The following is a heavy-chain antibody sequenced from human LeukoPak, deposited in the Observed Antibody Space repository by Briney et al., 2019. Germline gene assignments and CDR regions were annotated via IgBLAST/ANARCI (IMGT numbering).Heavy chain of an antibody. CDR1: GSTFSSNG. V-gene: IGHV3-30*02. CDR2: IPYDGRNT. Sequence: GGSLRLSCAASGSTFSSNGMYWVRQAPGKGLEWVAFIPYDGRNTYYADSVKGRFTISRDTSKNTLYLQMINLRAEDTAVYYCAKESSASYYFDYCGQGTLVTVSS. D-gene: IGHD3-10*01. CDR3: AKESSASYYFDY. J-gene: IGHJ4*02.